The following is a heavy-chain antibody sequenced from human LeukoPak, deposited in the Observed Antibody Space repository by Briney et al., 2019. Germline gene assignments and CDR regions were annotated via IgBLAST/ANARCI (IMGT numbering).Heavy chain of an antibody. CDR2: IYPGDSDT. CDR1: GYSFTSYW. V-gene: IGHV5-51*01. Sequence: GESLKISCKGSGYSFTSYWIGWVRQMPGKGLEWMGIIYPGDSDTRYSPSFQGQVTISADKSISTAYLQWSSLKASDTAMHYCARGRDYYGSSGYAFDIWGQGTMVTVSS. J-gene: IGHJ3*02. D-gene: IGHD3-22*01. CDR3: ARGRDYYGSSGYAFDI.